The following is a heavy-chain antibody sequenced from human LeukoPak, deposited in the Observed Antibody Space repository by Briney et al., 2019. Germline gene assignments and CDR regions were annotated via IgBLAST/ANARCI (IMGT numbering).Heavy chain of an antibody. CDR3: AKDGNWRHLYGSGSYSTLDDAFDI. Sequence: GGSLRLSCAASGFTFSSYGMHWVRQAPGKGLEWVAFILFDESIKYYADSVKGRFTISRDISKNTLYLQMNSLRAEDTAVYYCAKDGNWRHLYGSGSYSTLDDAFDIWGQGTMVTVSS. CDR2: ILFDESIK. V-gene: IGHV3-30*02. CDR1: GFTFSSYG. J-gene: IGHJ3*02. D-gene: IGHD3-10*01.